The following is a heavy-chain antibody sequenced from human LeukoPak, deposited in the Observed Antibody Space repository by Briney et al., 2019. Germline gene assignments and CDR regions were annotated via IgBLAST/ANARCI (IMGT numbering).Heavy chain of an antibody. Sequence: GASVKVSCKASGYTFTGYYMHWVRQAPGQGLEWMGRINPNSGGTNYAQKFQGRVTMTRDTSISTAYMELSRLRSDDTAVYYCARDQAIVVVVSGGPNWFDPWGQGTLVTVSS. J-gene: IGHJ5*02. CDR1: GYTFTGYY. CDR2: INPNSGGT. CDR3: ARDQAIVVVVSGGPNWFDP. V-gene: IGHV1-2*06. D-gene: IGHD2-2*01.